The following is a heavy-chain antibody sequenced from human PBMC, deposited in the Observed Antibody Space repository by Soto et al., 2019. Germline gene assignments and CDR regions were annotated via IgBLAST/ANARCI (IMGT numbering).Heavy chain of an antibody. CDR3: ARARNLLTGYYKGGFYYFDF. D-gene: IGHD3-9*01. CDR1: GDSNSSYY. J-gene: IGHJ4*02. V-gene: IGHV4-59*01. CDR2: ISYSGST. Sequence: QVQLQESGPGLVKPAETLSLICTVSGDSNSSYYWSWIRQSPGKGLEWIGYISYSGSTTYKPSLMGLLTRSLHTSNNQFSLTLESVTVADTAVYYCARARNLLTGYYKGGFYYFDFWGQGTLVTVSS.